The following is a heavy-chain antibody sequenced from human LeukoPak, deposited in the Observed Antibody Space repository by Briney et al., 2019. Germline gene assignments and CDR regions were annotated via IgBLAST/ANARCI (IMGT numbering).Heavy chain of an antibody. CDR3: ASCSYDNSGYYYA. D-gene: IGHD3-22*01. Sequence: GGSLRLSCAASGFTFSTYTMNWVRQAPGRGLEWVSSISSSSDYIYYADSVRGRFIISRDNAKNSLYLQMTSLRAEDTAVYYCASCSYDNSGYYYAWGQGTLVTVSS. CDR1: GFTFSTYT. V-gene: IGHV3-21*01. CDR2: ISSSSDYI. J-gene: IGHJ5*02.